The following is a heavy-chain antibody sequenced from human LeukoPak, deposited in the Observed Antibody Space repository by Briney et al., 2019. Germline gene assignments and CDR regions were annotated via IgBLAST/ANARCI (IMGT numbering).Heavy chain of an antibody. J-gene: IGHJ4*02. D-gene: IGHD1-1*01. V-gene: IGHV3-74*01. CDR1: GFTFSSYW. CDR2: INSDGSST. Sequence: GGSLRLSCAASGFTFSSYWMHWVRQTPGKGLVGVSRINSDGSSTVSADSVKGRFTISRDNAMNTLYLQMNSLRAEDTAVYDCAIDLRGTSDPNIAIDYWGQGTVVTVSS. CDR3: AIDLRGTSDPNIAIDY.